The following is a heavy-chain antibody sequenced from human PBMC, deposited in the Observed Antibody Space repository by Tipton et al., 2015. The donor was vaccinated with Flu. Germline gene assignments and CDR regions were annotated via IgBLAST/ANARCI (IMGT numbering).Heavy chain of an antibody. CDR3: AGSGSKSHFDY. Sequence: QLVQSGAEVKKPGASVKVSCKASGYSFSSYDINWVRQATGQGLEWLGWMNPNSGTTGYALNFQGRVTMTRNTAISTAYMELSSLRSEDTAVYYCAGSGSKSHFDYCGQGTLVTVSS. D-gene: IGHD1-26*01. CDR1: GYSFSSYD. V-gene: IGHV1-8*01. CDR2: MNPNSGTT. J-gene: IGHJ4*02.